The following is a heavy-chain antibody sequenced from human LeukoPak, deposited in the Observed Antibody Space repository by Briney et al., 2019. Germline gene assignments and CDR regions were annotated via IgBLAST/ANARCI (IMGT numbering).Heavy chain of an antibody. CDR1: GGSISSYY. J-gene: IGHJ4*02. V-gene: IGHV4-59*12. D-gene: IGHD3-22*01. Sequence: SETLSLTCTVSGGSISSYYWSWIRQPPEKGLEFIGYIYYSGNTNYNPSLKSRVAISVDTSKNQFSLKLSSVTAADTAVYYCARIDTSGYNGYSFDYWGQGTLVTVSS. CDR2: IYYSGNT. CDR3: ARIDTSGYNGYSFDY.